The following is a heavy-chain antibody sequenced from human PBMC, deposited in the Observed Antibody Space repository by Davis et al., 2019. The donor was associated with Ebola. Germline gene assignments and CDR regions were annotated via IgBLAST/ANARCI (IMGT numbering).Heavy chain of an antibody. D-gene: IGHD1-1*01. CDR3: ARGLVLEERWFDP. CDR1: GGSFSGYY. V-gene: IGHV4-34*01. CDR2: INHSGST. Sequence: SETLSLTSAVYGGSFSGYYWSWIRQPPGKGLEWIGEINHSGSTNYNPSLKSRVTISVDTSKNQFSLKLSSVTAADTAVYYCARGLVLEERWFDPWGQGTLVTVSS. J-gene: IGHJ5*02.